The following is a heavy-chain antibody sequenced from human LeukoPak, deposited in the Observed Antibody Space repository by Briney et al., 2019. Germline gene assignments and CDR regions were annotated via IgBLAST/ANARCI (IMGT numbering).Heavy chain of an antibody. Sequence: KPSETLSLTCAVYGGSFSGYYWSWIRQPPGKGLEWIGEINHSGGTNYNPSLKSRVTISVDTSKNQFSLKLSSVTAADTAVYYCARGRQQYYYGSGSYYRFWGQGTLVTVSS. J-gene: IGHJ4*02. CDR1: GGSFSGYY. V-gene: IGHV4-34*01. CDR3: ARGRQQYYYGSGSYYRF. CDR2: INHSGGT. D-gene: IGHD3-10*01.